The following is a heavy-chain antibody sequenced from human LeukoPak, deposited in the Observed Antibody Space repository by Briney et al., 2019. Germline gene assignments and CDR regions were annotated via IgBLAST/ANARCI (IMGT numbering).Heavy chain of an antibody. CDR1: GFTVSSNY. Sequence: SGGSLRLSCAASGFTVSSNYMSWVRQAPGKGLEWVSVIYSGGSTYYADSVKGRFTISRDNSKNTLYLQMNSLRAEDTAVYYCARGTMVRGVTFDYWGQGTLATVSS. CDR2: IYSGGST. V-gene: IGHV3-53*01. D-gene: IGHD3-10*01. J-gene: IGHJ4*02. CDR3: ARGTMVRGVTFDY.